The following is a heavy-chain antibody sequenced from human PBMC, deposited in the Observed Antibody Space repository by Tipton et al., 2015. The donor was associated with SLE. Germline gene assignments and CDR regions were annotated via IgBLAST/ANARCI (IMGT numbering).Heavy chain of an antibody. J-gene: IGHJ4*02. V-gene: IGHV1-8*01. D-gene: IGHD6-25*01. CDR3: ARGERLSSRSSFDY. Sequence: QLVQSGAEVKKPGASVKVSCKASGYTFTSYDINWVRQATGQGLEWMEWMNPNSGNTGYAEKFQGRVTMTRNTSISTAYMELRSLRSEDTAVYYWARGERLSSRSSFDYWGQGTLVTVSS. CDR1: GYTFTSYD. CDR2: MNPNSGNT.